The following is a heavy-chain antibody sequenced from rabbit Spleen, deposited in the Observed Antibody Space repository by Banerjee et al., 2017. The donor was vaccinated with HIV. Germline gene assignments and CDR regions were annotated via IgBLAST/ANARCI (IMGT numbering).Heavy chain of an antibody. Sequence: EESGGDLVKPEGSLTLTCTTSGFSFSSSYWICWVRQAPGKGLEWIGCIYTASGSTWYASWVNGRFTISKISSTTVTLEMTSLTAADTATYFCASAYSDVYFDLWGPGTLVTVS. D-gene: IGHD6-1*01. CDR1: GFSFSSSYW. CDR3: ASAYSDVYFDL. J-gene: IGHJ4*01. CDR2: IYTASGST. V-gene: IGHV1S45*01.